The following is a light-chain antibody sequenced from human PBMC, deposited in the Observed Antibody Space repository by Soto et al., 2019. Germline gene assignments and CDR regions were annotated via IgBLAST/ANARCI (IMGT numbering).Light chain of an antibody. V-gene: IGLV2-23*02. J-gene: IGLJ2*01. CDR1: SSGIGTFNL. Sequence: QSALTQPASVSGSPGQSIAISCTGNSSGIGTFNLVSWYQQHAGRAPKLIIYEVNKRPSGISSRFSASKSGNTASLTISGLQADDEADYYCYSFAGFNTQFGGGTKLTVL. CDR3: YSFAGFNTQ. CDR2: EVN.